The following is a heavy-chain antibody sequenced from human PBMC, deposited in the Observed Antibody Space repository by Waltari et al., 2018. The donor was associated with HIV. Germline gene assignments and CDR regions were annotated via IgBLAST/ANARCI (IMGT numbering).Heavy chain of an antibody. CDR2: IKQDGSVK. D-gene: IGHD3-9*01. J-gene: IGHJ4*02. Sequence: EVQLVESGGGSGQPGGSLSVSCAASGFSLSNSCMSGVRQAPGKGLEWVANIKQDGSVKYYVDSVKGRFTISRDNAKNSLYLQMNSLRAEDTAMYYCARELRYFDWFYFDFWGQGTLVTVSS. CDR1: GFSLSNSC. V-gene: IGHV3-7*01. CDR3: ARELRYFDWFYFDF.